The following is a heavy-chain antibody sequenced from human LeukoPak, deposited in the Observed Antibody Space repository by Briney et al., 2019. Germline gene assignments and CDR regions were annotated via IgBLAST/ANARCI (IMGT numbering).Heavy chain of an antibody. V-gene: IGHV3-23*01. CDR2: ISGSGGST. CDR1: GFTFSGYN. J-gene: IGHJ5*02. CDR3: AKDRWASVRYSGYDS. D-gene: IGHD5-12*01. Sequence: PGGSLRLSCAASGFTFSGYNIHWVRQAPGKGLEWVSAISGSGGSTYYADSVKGRFTISRDNSKNTLYLQMNSLRAEDTAVYYCAKDRWASVRYSGYDSWGQGTLVTVSS.